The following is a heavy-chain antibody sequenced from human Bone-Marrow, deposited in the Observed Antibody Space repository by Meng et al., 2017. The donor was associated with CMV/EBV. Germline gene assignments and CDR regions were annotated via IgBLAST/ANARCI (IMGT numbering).Heavy chain of an antibody. Sequence: ASVKVSCKASGYTFTSYGISWVRQAPGQGLEWMGWISAYNGNTNYAQKLQGRVTMTTDTSTSTAYMELSSLRSEDTAVYYCARDYCYYDFCFNWFDPWGQGTLVTVSS. CDR2: ISAYNGNT. CDR3: ARDYCYYDFCFNWFDP. J-gene: IGHJ5*02. D-gene: IGHD3-3*01. V-gene: IGHV1-18*01. CDR1: GYTFTSYG.